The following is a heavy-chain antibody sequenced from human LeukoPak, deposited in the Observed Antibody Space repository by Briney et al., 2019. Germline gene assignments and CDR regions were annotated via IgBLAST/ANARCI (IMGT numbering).Heavy chain of an antibody. CDR3: AKGASQWLASFDY. CDR2: INGGGGST. Sequence: PSGGSLRLSCAASGFTFSSYAMSWVRQAPGKGLEWVSVINGGGGSTYYADSVEGRFTISRDNSKNTLYLQMNSLRAEDTAVYYCAKGASQWLASFDYWGQGTLVTVSS. D-gene: IGHD6-19*01. J-gene: IGHJ4*02. CDR1: GFTFSSYA. V-gene: IGHV3-23*01.